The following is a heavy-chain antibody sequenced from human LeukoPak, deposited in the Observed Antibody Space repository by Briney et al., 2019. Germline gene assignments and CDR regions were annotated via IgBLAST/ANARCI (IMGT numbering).Heavy chain of an antibody. CDR1: GYTFNTYY. D-gene: IGHD1-1*01. Sequence: ASVKVSCKASGYTFNTYYIHWVRQAPGQGLERMGLINPGGGDTTYAQNLQGRVTMTRDTSTSTVYMELSNLISEDTAVYYCARGPRGQRFDYWGQGTLVTVSS. CDR3: ARGPRGQRFDY. CDR2: INPGGGDT. V-gene: IGHV1-46*02. J-gene: IGHJ4*02.